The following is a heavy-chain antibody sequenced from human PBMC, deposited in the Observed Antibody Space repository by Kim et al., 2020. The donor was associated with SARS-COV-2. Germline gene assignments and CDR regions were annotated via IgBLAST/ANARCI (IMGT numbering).Heavy chain of an antibody. D-gene: IGHD4-17*01. Sequence: AQKFQGRVTITADESTSTAYMELSSLRSEDTAVYYCATLMTTVTTNGMDVWGQGTTVTVSS. CDR3: ATLMTTVTTNGMDV. V-gene: IGHV1-69*01. J-gene: IGHJ6*02.